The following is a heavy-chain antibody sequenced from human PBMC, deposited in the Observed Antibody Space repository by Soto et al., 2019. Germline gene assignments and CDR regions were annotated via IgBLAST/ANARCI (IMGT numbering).Heavy chain of an antibody. J-gene: IGHJ4*02. D-gene: IGHD6-13*01. CDR2: IIWNSEAI. Sequence: GGSLRLSCRASGFRFGDYAMHWVRQAPGKGLEWVAGIIWNSEAIDYAESVRGRFTISRDNAENSVFLQMDSLSPEDTALYYCTRDDQGIATSGTPILGSWGQGTPVTVSS. V-gene: IGHV3-9*01. CDR3: TRDDQGIATSGTPILGS. CDR1: GFRFGDYA.